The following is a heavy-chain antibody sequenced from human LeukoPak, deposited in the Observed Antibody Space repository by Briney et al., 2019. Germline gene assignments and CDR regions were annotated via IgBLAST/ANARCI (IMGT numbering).Heavy chain of an antibody. D-gene: IGHD1-26*01. CDR2: IKSKTDGGTT. Sequence: GGSLRLSCAASGFTFSNAWMSWVRQAPGKGLEWVGRIKSKTDGGTTDYAAPVKGRFTISRDDSKNTLYLQMNSLKTEDTAVYYCTTLGGDSGSHQTCDYWGQGTLVTVSS. J-gene: IGHJ4*02. CDR3: TTLGGDSGSHQTCDY. V-gene: IGHV3-15*01. CDR1: GFTFSNAW.